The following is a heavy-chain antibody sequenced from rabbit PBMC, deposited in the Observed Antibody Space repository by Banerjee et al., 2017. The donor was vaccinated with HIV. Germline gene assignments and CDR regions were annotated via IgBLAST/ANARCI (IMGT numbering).Heavy chain of an antibody. J-gene: IGHJ4*01. Sequence: QEQLVESGGDLVKPGASLTLTCKASGFDFSSNAVCWVRQAPGKGPEWIACIYTGSSDSTVYASWAKGRFTISKTSSTTVTLQMTSLTAADTATYFCARDVTWGDWELWGPGTLVTVS. CDR3: ARDVTWGDWEL. CDR2: IYTGSSDST. D-gene: IGHD4-1*01. CDR1: GFDFSSNAV. V-gene: IGHV1S45*01.